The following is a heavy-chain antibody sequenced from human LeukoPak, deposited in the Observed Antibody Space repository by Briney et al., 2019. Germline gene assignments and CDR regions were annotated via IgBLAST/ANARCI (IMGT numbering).Heavy chain of an antibody. Sequence: SGGSLRLSCAASGFAFGSEAMSWVRQSPARGLEWVASISPAGGTTYYAESMKGRFTISRDNSKSTLYLQMNSLRVEDTAVYYCTKVRSGSSSWALRVFDYWGQGTLVTVSS. CDR2: ISPAGGTT. J-gene: IGHJ4*02. V-gene: IGHV3-23*01. CDR1: GFAFGSEA. CDR3: TKVRSGSSSWALRVFDY. D-gene: IGHD6-13*01.